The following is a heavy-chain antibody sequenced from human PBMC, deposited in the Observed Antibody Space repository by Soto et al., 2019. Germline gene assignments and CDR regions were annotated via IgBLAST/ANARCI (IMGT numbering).Heavy chain of an antibody. CDR1: GGTISSYG. CDR2: IYYTGST. J-gene: IGHJ4*02. D-gene: IGHD6-19*01. V-gene: IGHV4-59*01. CDR3: ARSVAVPGAHIDY. Sequence: SESLSLGCTASGGTISSYGWSWIRQPPGKGLEWIGYIYYTGSTNYSPSLRSRVSISVDTSKNESSLRLSSVTAADTAVYFCARSVAVPGAHIDYWGQGTQVTVSS.